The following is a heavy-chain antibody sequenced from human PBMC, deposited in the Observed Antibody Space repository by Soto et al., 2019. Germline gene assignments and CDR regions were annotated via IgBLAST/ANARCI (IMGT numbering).Heavy chain of an antibody. CDR1: GGSISSSSYY. CDR2: IYYSGST. CDR3: ARQPPPFGTMIVVARYYYGMDV. D-gene: IGHD3-22*01. V-gene: IGHV4-39*01. Sequence: SETLSLTCTVSGGSISSSSYYWGWIRQPPGKGLEWIGSIYYSGSTYYNPSHKSRVTISVDTSKNQFSLKLSSVTAADTAVYYCARQPPPFGTMIVVARYYYGMDVWGQGTTVTVSS. J-gene: IGHJ6*02.